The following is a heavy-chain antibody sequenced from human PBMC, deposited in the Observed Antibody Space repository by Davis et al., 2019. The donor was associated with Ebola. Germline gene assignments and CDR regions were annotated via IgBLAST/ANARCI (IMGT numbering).Heavy chain of an antibody. Sequence: SETLSLTCTVSGGSISSSSYYWSWIRQPPGKGLEWIGEINHSGSTNYNPSLKSRVTISVDTSKNQFSLKLSSVTAADTAVYYCARAVAVVPAAIIRGHYYYYMDVWGKGTTVTVSS. CDR2: INHSGST. CDR3: ARAVAVVPAAIIRGHYYYYMDV. D-gene: IGHD2-2*02. V-gene: IGHV4-39*07. J-gene: IGHJ6*03. CDR1: GGSISSSSYY.